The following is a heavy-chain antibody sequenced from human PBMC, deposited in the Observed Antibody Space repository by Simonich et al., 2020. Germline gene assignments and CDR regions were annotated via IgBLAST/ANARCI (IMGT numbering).Heavy chain of an antibody. J-gene: IGHJ4*02. CDR1: GYSISSGYY. V-gene: IGHV4-38-2*01. D-gene: IGHD6-13*01. CDR3: ARATRIAAAGYFDY. CDR2: IYYSGST. Sequence: QVQLQESGPGLVKPSETLSLTCAVSGYSISSGYYWGWIRQPPGKGLEWIGSIYYSGSTYYNPSLKSRVTISVDTSKNQFSLKLSSVTAADTAVYYCARATRIAAAGYFDYWGQGTLVTVSS.